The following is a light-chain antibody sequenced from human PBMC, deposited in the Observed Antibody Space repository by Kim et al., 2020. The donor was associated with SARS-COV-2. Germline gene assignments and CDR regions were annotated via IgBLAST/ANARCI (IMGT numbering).Light chain of an antibody. J-gene: IGKJ1*01. V-gene: IGKV3-20*01. Sequence: APGERATLSCRASQSVSSTNVAWYQQKPGQAPRLLIYGASNRATGIPDRFSGSGSGADFTLTISRLEPEDFAVYYCQQYVKSPWTFGQGTKVDIK. CDR2: GAS. CDR1: QSVSSTN. CDR3: QQYVKSPWT.